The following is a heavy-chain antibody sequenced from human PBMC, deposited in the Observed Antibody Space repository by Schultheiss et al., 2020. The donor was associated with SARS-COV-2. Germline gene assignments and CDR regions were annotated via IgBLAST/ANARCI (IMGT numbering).Heavy chain of an antibody. Sequence: GGSLRLSCAASGFTFSSYAMSWVRQAPGKGLEWVSAISGSGGSTYYADSVKGRFTISRDNSKNTLYLQMNSLRAEDTAVYYCAKIRVPSSIVGAPSAFDIWGQGTMVTVSS. D-gene: IGHD1-26*01. CDR2: ISGSGGST. V-gene: IGHV3-23*01. CDR1: GFTFSSYA. J-gene: IGHJ3*02. CDR3: AKIRVPSSIVGAPSAFDI.